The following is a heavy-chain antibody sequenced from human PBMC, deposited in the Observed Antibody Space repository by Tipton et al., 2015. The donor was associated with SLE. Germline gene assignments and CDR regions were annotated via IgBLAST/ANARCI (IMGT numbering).Heavy chain of an antibody. Sequence: LRLSCTVSGGSISRSNYYWGWIRQPPGKGLEWLGTIYYTGNTYYNPSLKSRVTISIDTSKNQFALKVTSVTAADTAGYYCARLGQRRLSGSYRYGSFDIWGQGTMVIVSS. V-gene: IGHV4-39*06. CDR3: ARLGQRRLSGSYRYGSFDI. CDR2: IYYTGNT. D-gene: IGHD1-26*01. CDR1: GGSISRSNYY. J-gene: IGHJ3*02.